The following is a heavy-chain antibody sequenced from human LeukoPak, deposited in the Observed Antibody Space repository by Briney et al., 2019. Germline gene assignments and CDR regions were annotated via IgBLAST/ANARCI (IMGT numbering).Heavy chain of an antibody. V-gene: IGHV1-69*13. CDR2: IIPIFGTA. CDR3: ARAGHYYDSSGSSYYHYGMDV. D-gene: IGHD3-22*01. Sequence: GASVKVSCKASGGTFSSYAISWVRQAPGQGLEWMGGIIPIFGTANYAQKFQGRVTITADESTSTAYMELSSLRSEDTAVYYCARAGHYYDSSGSSYYHYGMDVWGQGTTVTVSS. J-gene: IGHJ6*02. CDR1: GGTFSSYA.